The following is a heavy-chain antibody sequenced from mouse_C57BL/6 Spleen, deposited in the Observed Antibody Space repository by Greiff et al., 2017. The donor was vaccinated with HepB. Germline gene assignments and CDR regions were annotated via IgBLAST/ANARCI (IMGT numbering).Heavy chain of an antibody. Sequence: VQLQQSGAELMKPGASVKLSCKATGYTFTGYWIEWVKQRPGHGLEWIGEILPGSGSSNYNEKFKGKATFTADTSSNTAYMQLSSLTTEDSAIYYCARAITTVVATDWFAYWGQGTLVTVSA. CDR1: GYTFTGYW. CDR3: ARAITTVVATDWFAY. J-gene: IGHJ3*01. CDR2: ILPGSGSS. D-gene: IGHD1-1*01. V-gene: IGHV1-9*01.